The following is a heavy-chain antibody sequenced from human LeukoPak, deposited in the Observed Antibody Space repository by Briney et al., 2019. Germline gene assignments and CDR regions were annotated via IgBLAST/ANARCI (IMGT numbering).Heavy chain of an antibody. Sequence: GGSLRLSCAASGFTFSSYAMHWVRQAPGKGLEYVSAISSNGGSTYYANSVKGRFTISGDNSKNTLYLQMGSLRAEDMAVYYCARGDDYGDFLTYWYFDLWGRGTLVTVSS. V-gene: IGHV3-64*01. D-gene: IGHD4-17*01. CDR3: ARGDDYGDFLTYWYFDL. CDR2: ISSNGGST. CDR1: GFTFSSYA. J-gene: IGHJ2*01.